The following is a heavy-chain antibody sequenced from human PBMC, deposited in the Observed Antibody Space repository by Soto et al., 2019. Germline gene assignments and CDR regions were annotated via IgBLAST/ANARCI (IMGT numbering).Heavy chain of an antibody. Sequence: EVQVLESGGALVQPGGSLRLSCAASGFTFRKHAMTWVRQAPGQGLEYVSSITASGSATFYAASVRGRFAISRDNAKSTLYLQMNRLRAEDTALYCCAKGVADRGIDSWGQGTLVTVSS. CDR1: GFTFRKHA. CDR3: AKGVADRGIDS. J-gene: IGHJ4*02. V-gene: IGHV3-23*01. CDR2: ITASGSAT.